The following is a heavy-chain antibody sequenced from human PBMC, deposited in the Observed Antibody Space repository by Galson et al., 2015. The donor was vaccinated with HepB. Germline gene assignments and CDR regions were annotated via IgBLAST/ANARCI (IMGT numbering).Heavy chain of an antibody. CDR1: GGSISSSSYY. J-gene: IGHJ5*02. V-gene: IGHV4-39*01. D-gene: IGHD6-19*01. CDR2: IYYSGST. Sequence: ETLSLTCTVSGGSISSSSYYWGWIRQPPGKGLEWIGSIYYSGSTYYNPSLKSRVTISVDTSKNQFSLKLSSVTAADTAVYYCARTLPTEQWLVSTRYNWFDPWGQGTLVTVSS. CDR3: ARTLPTEQWLVSTRYNWFDP.